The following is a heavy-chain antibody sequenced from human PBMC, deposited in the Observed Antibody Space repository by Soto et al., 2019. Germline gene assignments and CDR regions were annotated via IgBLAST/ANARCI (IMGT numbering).Heavy chain of an antibody. V-gene: IGHV1-46*01. J-gene: IGHJ3*02. CDR3: ARDGSCSSTRCKADIAFDI. D-gene: IGHD2-2*01. CDR2: INPSGGST. Sequence: QVQLVQSGAEVKKPGASVKVSCKASGYTFTSYYMHWVRQAPGQGLEWMGIINPSGGSTSYAQKFQGRVTMTWDTSTSTVYMELSSLRSEDTAVYYCARDGSCSSTRCKADIAFDIWGQGTMVTVSS. CDR1: GYTFTSYY.